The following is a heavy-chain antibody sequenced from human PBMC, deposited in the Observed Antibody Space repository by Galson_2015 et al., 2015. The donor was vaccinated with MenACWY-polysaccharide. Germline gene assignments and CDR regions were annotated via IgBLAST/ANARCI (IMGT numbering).Heavy chain of an antibody. Sequence: SLRLSCAASGFIFSSHRMNWVRQAPGGGLEWISYISSSSTSINYADSVKGRFTISRDNAKNSLYLQMNSLRDEDTAVYYCAKSMTILDYWGQGTLVTVSS. J-gene: IGHJ4*02. V-gene: IGHV3-48*02. CDR2: ISSSSTSI. D-gene: IGHD4/OR15-4a*01. CDR1: GFIFSSHR. CDR3: AKSMTILDY.